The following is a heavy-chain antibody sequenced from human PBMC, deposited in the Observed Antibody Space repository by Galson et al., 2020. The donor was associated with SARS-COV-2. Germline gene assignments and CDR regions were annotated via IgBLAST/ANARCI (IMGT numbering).Heavy chain of an antibody. CDR3: ARLNYYDSSGYSEFDY. CDR1: GGSISSRSYY. V-gene: IGHV4-39*01. J-gene: IGHJ4*02. Sequence: ESSETLSLTCTVSGGSISSRSYYWGWIRQPPGKGLEWIRSIYYSGSTYYNPSLKSRVTISVDTSKNQFSLKLSSVTAADTAVYYCARLNYYDSSGYSEFDYWGQGTLVTVSS. CDR2: IYYSGST. D-gene: IGHD3-22*01.